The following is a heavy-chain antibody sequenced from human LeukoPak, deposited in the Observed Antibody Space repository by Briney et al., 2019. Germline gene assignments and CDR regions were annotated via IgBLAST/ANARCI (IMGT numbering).Heavy chain of an antibody. CDR2: IIPIFLVA. Sequence: SVRASYTPSGGTFSTSSISWVRQAPGQGLEWMGAIIPIFLVADYAQKFQGRVTITADESTSTVYLELSSLSSEDTGFYYCARPSHSDSRSWTKYYNDMDVWGKGTTVTVSS. J-gene: IGHJ6*03. CDR1: GGTFSTSS. V-gene: IGHV1-69*13. D-gene: IGHD1-26*01. CDR3: ARPSHSDSRSWTKYYNDMDV.